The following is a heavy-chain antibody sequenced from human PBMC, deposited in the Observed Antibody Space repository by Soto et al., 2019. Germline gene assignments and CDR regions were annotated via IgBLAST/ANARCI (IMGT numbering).Heavy chain of an antibody. J-gene: IGHJ6*02. CDR2: ITPVLDMA. CDR1: GGTFSSNT. CDR3: ERAISSGGRFSGMDV. Sequence: QVQLVQSGAEVKKPGSSVRVSCKASGGTFSSNTLSWVRQAPGQGLEWMGRITPVLDMADYEQKFQDRLTITADKSTTTVNLELGSLRSEDTAIYYCERAISSGGRFSGMDVWGQGTTVTVSS. D-gene: IGHD3-16*01. V-gene: IGHV1-69*02.